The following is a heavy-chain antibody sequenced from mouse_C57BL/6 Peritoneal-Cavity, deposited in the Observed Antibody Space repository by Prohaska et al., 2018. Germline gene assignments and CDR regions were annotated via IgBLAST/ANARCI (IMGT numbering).Heavy chain of an antibody. D-gene: IGHD1-1*01. J-gene: IGHJ3*01. CDR1: IKNTY. Sequence: IKNTYMHWVKQRPEQGLEWFGRIDPANGNTKYASKFQVKATITADTSSNTAYLQLSSLTSEDSAIYYCASYYYGISSAWFAYWGQGTLVTVSA. V-gene: IGHV14-3*01. CDR3: ASYYYGISSAWFAY. CDR2: IDPANGNT.